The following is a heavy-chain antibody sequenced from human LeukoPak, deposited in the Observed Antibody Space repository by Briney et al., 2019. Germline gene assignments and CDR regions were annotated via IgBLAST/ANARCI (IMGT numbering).Heavy chain of an antibody. CDR1: GFTFSSYG. Sequence: PGGSLRLSCAASGFTFSSYGMSWVRQAPGKGLEWVSAISGSGGSTYYADSVTGRLTISRDNSKNTLYLQMNSLRAEDTAVYYCAKGSMIGSSYVLYYFDYWGQGTLVTVSS. CDR2: ISGSGGST. V-gene: IGHV3-23*01. D-gene: IGHD1-26*01. J-gene: IGHJ4*02. CDR3: AKGSMIGSSYVLYYFDY.